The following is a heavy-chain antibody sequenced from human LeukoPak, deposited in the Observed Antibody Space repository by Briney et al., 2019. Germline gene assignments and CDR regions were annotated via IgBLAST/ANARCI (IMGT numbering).Heavy chain of an antibody. D-gene: IGHD6-13*01. CDR2: TYYRSKWYN. CDR3: ARDQGYSSWGGWFDP. V-gene: IGHV6-1*01. J-gene: IGHJ5*02. CDR1: GDSVSSNSAA. Sequence: SQTLSLTCAIPGDSVSSNSAAWNWIRQSPSRGLEWLGRTYYRSKWYNDYAVSVKSRITIKPHTSKNQFSLQLNSVTAEETAVYYCARDQGYSSWGGWFDPWGQGTLVTVSS.